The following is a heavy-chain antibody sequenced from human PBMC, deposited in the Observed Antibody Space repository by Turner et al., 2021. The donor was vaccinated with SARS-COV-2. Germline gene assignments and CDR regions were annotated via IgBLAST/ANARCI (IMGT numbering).Heavy chain of an antibody. Sequence: QAQLQEPGPGLVRPSETLSLTFSVSVDSSQSYYWSWIRHPPGMGTEWIGDIDSSGRPNYNPSPKSRVTITTDTSKNQVSLRLTSITAADTAMYVCARGGKDNQINANWYFDLWGRGIMVTVSS. D-gene: IGHD1-1*01. V-gene: IGHV4-59*01. CDR1: VDSSQSYY. CDR2: IDSSGRP. CDR3: ARGGKDNQINANWYFDL. J-gene: IGHJ2*01.